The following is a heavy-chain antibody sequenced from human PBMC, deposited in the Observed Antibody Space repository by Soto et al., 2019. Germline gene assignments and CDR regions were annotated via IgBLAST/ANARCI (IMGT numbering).Heavy chain of an antibody. CDR2: IYYTGRT. J-gene: IGHJ4*02. V-gene: IGHV4-59*01. CDR3: AREYSNSPEAFDY. D-gene: IGHD6-6*01. Sequence: WTWIRQPPGMGLEWIGYIYYTGRTNYNPSLMSRVTISLDASRNQFSLKLSSVTAADTAVFYCAREYSNSPEAFDYWGQGTLVTVSS.